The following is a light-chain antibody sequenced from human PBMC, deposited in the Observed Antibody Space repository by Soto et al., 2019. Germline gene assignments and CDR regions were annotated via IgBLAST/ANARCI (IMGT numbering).Light chain of an antibody. CDR2: EVN. J-gene: IGLJ1*01. CDR3: GSYTSSSTYV. CDR1: SSDIGGYNF. V-gene: IGLV2-14*01. Sequence: QSVLTQPASVSGSPGQSITISCTGTSSDIGGYNFVSWYQQHPGKAPKLRIYEVNNRPSGVSNRFSGSKSGNTAPLTISGLQAEDEADYYCGSYTSSSTYVFGTGTK.